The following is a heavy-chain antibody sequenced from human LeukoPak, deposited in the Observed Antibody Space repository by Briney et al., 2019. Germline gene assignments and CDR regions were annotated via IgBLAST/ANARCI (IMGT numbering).Heavy chain of an antibody. CDR3: ARAGQAGTVDY. D-gene: IGHD1-7*01. Sequence: GGSLRLSCAASGFTFSSYWMSWVRQAPGKGLEWVANIKQDGSETYYVDSVTGRFTISRDNAENSLYLQLNSLRVEDTAVYYCARAGQAGTVDYWGQGALVTVSS. J-gene: IGHJ4*02. V-gene: IGHV3-7*01. CDR1: GFTFSSYW. CDR2: IKQDGSET.